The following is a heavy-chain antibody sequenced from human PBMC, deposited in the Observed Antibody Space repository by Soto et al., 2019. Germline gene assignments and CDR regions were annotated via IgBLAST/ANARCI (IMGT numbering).Heavy chain of an antibody. CDR1: RYTLTSYD. V-gene: IGHV1-8*01. CDR2: MNPNSGNT. CDR3: ARGDTYAAVPY. D-gene: IGHD2-2*01. Sequence: GASVKVSCKDSRYTLTSYDINWVRQATGQGLEWMGWMNPNSGNTGYAQKFQGRVTMTRNTSISTAYMELSSLRSEDTAVYYCARGDTYAAVPYWGQGTLVTVSS. J-gene: IGHJ4*02.